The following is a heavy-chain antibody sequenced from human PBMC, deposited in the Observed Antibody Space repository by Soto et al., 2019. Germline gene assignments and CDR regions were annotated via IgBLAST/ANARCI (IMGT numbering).Heavy chain of an antibody. CDR2: INPTSGGT. D-gene: IGHD1-26*01. CDR1: GYTFTGYY. V-gene: IGHV1-2*04. Sequence: QVQLVQSEAEVRQPGASVKVSCTASGYTFTGYYLHWLRQAPGQGLEWMGWINPTSGGTRYAQKFQGWVTVTRDTSNRTAYMEVTSLKFDDTAVYFCARGFGWNSWNKARKPFDLWGQGTLVTVSS. CDR3: ARGFGWNSWNKARKPFDL. J-gene: IGHJ3*01.